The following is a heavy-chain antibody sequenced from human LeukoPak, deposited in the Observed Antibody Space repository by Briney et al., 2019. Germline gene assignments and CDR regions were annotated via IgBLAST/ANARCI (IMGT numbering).Heavy chain of an antibody. J-gene: IGHJ4*02. V-gene: IGHV4-39*01. CDR3: AGRGYSKGFDY. CDR2: IYYSGST. Sequence: PSETLSLTCTVSGGSISSSSYYWGWIRQPPGKGLEWIGSIYYSGSTYYNPSLKSRVTISVDTSKNQFSLKLSSVTAADTAVYYCAGRGYSKGFDYWGQGTLVTVSS. CDR1: GGSISSSSYY. D-gene: IGHD4-11*01.